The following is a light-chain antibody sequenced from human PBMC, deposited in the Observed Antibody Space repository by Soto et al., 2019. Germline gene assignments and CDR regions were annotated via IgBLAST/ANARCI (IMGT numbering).Light chain of an antibody. CDR1: SSDVGGYNY. J-gene: IGLJ2*01. CDR2: EVS. CDR3: SSITSHTLPLVL. Sequence: QSALTQPASVSGSPGQSITISCIGTSSDVGGYNYVSWYQQHPGKAPKLIIYEVSNRPSGVSNRFSASKSGNTASLTISGLQAEDEADYCCSSITSHTLPLVLFGGRTKLTVL. V-gene: IGLV2-14*01.